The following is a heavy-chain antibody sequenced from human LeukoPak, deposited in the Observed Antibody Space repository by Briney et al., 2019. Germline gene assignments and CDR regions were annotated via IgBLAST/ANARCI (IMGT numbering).Heavy chain of an antibody. CDR3: ARGRLGATY. J-gene: IGHJ4*02. CDR1: GGSVSRGSYY. D-gene: IGHD1-26*01. V-gene: IGHV4-61*01. CDR2: IHHSGTT. Sequence: SETLSLTCTVSGGSVSRGSYYWSWTRQPPGKGLEWIGYIHHSGTTNYSPSLNSRVTISVDMSKSQFFLNLTSVTAADTAVYYCARGRLGATYWGQGTLVTVSS.